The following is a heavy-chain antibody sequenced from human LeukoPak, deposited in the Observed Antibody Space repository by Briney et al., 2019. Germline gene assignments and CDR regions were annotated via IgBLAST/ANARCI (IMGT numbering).Heavy chain of an antibody. Sequence: GASVKVSCKASGYTFTSYGISWVRQAPGQGLEWMGRISAKNGDTNYAQKLRGRVTMTTDTSTSTAYMELTSLRSDDSAVYYCARCSGASCYNPFDMWGQGTMVTVSS. CDR2: ISAKNGDT. CDR3: ARCSGASCYNPFDM. V-gene: IGHV1-18*04. D-gene: IGHD2-15*01. J-gene: IGHJ3*02. CDR1: GYTFTSYG.